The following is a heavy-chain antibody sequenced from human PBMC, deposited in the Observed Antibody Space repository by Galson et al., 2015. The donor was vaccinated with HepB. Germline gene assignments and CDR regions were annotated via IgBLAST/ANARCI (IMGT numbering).Heavy chain of an antibody. CDR3: AKGAGSGSYYNGVDY. Sequence: SLRLSCAASGFTFSNNGMHWVRQAPGKGLEWLAVISHDGGNKYYADSVKGRFTISRDNSKNTLYLQMNSLRAEDTAVYYCAKGAGSGSYYNGVDYWGQGTLVTVSS. D-gene: IGHD3-10*01. J-gene: IGHJ4*02. CDR2: ISHDGGNK. V-gene: IGHV3-30*18. CDR1: GFTFSNNG.